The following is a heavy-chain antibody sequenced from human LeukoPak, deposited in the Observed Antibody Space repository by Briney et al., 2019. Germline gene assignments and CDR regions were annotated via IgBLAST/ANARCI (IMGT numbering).Heavy chain of an antibody. D-gene: IGHD1-26*01. CDR1: GFTFSSYS. CDR2: ISSSSSYI. V-gene: IGHV3-21*01. CDR3: ARVGSPCCYFDY. J-gene: IGHJ4*02. Sequence: PGGSLRLSCAASGFTFSSYSMNWVRQAPGKGLEWVSSISSSSSYIYYADSVKGRFTISRDNAKNSLYLQMNSLRAEDTAVYYCARVGSPCCYFDYWGQGTLVTVSS.